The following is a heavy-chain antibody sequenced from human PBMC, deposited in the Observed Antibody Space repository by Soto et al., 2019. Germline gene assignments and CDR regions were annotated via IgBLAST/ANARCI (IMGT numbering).Heavy chain of an antibody. CDR3: ARDSPPVDF. J-gene: IGHJ4*01. CDR2: ISAYNGNT. V-gene: IGHV1-18*01. CDR1: GYTFTKSG. Sequence: GASVKVSCKGFGYTFTKSGIGWGRPAPGQGLEWMGWISAYNGNTNYAQKLQGRVTMTTDTSTSTAYMELRSLRSDDTAVYYCARDSPPVDFWGQGTLVTISS.